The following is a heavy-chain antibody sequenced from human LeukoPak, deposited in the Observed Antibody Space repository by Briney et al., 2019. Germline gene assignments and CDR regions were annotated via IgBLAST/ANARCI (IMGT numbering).Heavy chain of an antibody. CDR3: ARDSPEMAAFDY. J-gene: IGHJ4*02. CDR2: IIPIFGTA. Sequence: GASVKVSCKASGGTFSSYAISWVRQAPGQGLEWMGGIIPIFGTANYAQKFQGRVTITADESTSTAYMELSSLRSEDTAVYYCARDSPEMAAFDYWGQGTLVTVSS. V-gene: IGHV1-69*13. D-gene: IGHD5-24*01. CDR1: GGTFSSYA.